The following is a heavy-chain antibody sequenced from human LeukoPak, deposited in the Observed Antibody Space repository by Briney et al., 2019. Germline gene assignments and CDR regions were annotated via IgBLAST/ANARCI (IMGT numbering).Heavy chain of an antibody. Sequence: SETLSLTCTVSGDSISGSSFHWGWIRQPPGKGLEWIGSIYYSGSTYYNPSLKSRVTISVDTSKNQFSLKLSSVTAADTAVYYCARDVSSGYPNANWFDPWGQGTLVTVSS. CDR3: ARDVSSGYPNANWFDP. D-gene: IGHD3-22*01. CDR1: GDSISGSSFH. V-gene: IGHV4-39*07. CDR2: IYYSGST. J-gene: IGHJ5*02.